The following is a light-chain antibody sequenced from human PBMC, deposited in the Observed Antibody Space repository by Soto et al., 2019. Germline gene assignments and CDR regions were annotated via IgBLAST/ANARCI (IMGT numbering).Light chain of an antibody. CDR3: QQHSHWPPWT. J-gene: IGKJ1*01. CDR2: GAS. Sequence: EVVLTQSPATLSLSPGERATLSCRASENVRTFVDWYQQKPGQAPRLLIYGASNRATGIPARFSGSGSGTDFTLTISNLEPEDFSVYYGQQHSHWPPWTVGQGPRVEI. CDR1: ENVRTF. V-gene: IGKV3-11*01.